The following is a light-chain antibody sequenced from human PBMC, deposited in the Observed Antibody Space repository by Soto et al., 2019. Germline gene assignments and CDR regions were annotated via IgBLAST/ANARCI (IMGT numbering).Light chain of an antibody. CDR3: QQYGSSPRT. V-gene: IGKV3-20*01. CDR1: QSVSSSY. CDR2: GAS. Sequence: EIVLTQSPGALSLSPGERATLSCGARQSVSSSYLAWYQQKPGQAPRPLIYGASTRATGIPDRFSGSGSGTDFTLTISRLEPEDFAVYYCQQYGSSPRTFGQGTKVEIK. J-gene: IGKJ1*01.